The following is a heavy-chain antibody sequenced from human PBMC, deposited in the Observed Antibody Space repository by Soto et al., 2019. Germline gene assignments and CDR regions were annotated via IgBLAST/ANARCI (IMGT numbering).Heavy chain of an antibody. J-gene: IGHJ4*02. D-gene: IGHD3-10*01. CDR2: ISGSGGST. CDR1: GFTFSSYA. Sequence: VGSLRLSCAASGFTFSSYAMSWVRQATGKGLEWVSAISGSGGSTYYADSVKGRFTISRDISKNTLYLQMNSLRAEDTAVYYCAKVQGSGGYDRIDHWGQGTLVTVSS. V-gene: IGHV3-23*01. CDR3: AKVQGSGGYDRIDH.